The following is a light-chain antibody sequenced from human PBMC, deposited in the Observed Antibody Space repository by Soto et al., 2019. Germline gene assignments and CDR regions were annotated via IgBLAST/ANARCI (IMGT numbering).Light chain of an antibody. CDR3: QQFGTSPLVT. CDR1: QSVTTRY. J-gene: IGKJ5*01. CDR2: GVS. V-gene: IGKV3-20*01. Sequence: EIVLTQSPGTLSLSPGGRATLSCSASQSVTTRYLAWYQQKPGQAPRLLIHGVSSRATGIPDRFSGSGSGTDFILTISRLEPEDFAVYYCQQFGTSPLVTFGQGTRLEIK.